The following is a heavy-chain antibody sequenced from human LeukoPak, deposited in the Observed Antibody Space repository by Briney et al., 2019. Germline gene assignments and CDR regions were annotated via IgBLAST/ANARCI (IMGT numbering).Heavy chain of an antibody. D-gene: IGHD6-19*01. J-gene: IGHJ5*02. Sequence: GGSLRLSCAAPGFTFSSSGMPWVRQAPGKGLDWVAAIWSDGSNKYYADSVKGRFTISKDNSNNTLYLQMNSLRAEDTAVYYCARGGAGSGWSNWFDPWGQGTLVTVSS. CDR3: ARGGAGSGWSNWFDP. CDR1: GFTFSSSG. V-gene: IGHV3-33*01. CDR2: IWSDGSNK.